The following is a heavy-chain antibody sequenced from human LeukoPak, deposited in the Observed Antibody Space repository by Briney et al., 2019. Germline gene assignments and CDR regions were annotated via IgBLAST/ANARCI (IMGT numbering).Heavy chain of an antibody. CDR1: GFTFSRYR. V-gene: IGHV3-21*01. Sequence: GGSLRLSCTASGFTFSRYRMHWLRQAPGKGLDWVSSISPTSAYIYYQDSVKGRFTISRDDAKNSLYLEMDSLRAEDTAVYYCARTIYYYESTSYFSDAFDVWGQGTMVTVSS. J-gene: IGHJ3*01. CDR3: ARTIYYYESTSYFSDAFDV. CDR2: ISPTSAYI. D-gene: IGHD3-22*01.